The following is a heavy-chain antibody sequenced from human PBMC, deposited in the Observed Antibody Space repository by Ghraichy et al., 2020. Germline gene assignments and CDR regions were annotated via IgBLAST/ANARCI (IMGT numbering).Heavy chain of an antibody. J-gene: IGHJ6*02. CDR1: GGSFSGYF. CDR3: ARTGVKDYYYAMDV. Sequence: ESLNISCAVYGGSFSGYFWSWIRQPPGKGLEWLGEINHSGSTNYNPSLKSRVTISLDTSKNQFSLKLSSVTAADTAVYYCARTGVKDYYYAMDVWGQGTTVTVSS. CDR2: INHSGST. D-gene: IGHD2-21*01. V-gene: IGHV4-34*01.